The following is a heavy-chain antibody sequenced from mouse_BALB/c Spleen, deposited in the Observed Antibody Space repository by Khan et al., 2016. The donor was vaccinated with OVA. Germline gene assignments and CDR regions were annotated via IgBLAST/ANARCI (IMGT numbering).Heavy chain of an antibody. V-gene: IGHV1-7*01. CDR2: INPTSGYT. CDR3: TRDRIDY. Sequence: QIQLVQSGAELAKPGASVKMSCKASGYTFTTYWMHWVKQRPGQGLEWIGYINPTSGYTDYNEKFKDRATLSADKSSSTAYMQLSSLTSEDSAVYYWTRDRIDYRGQGTTLTVSS. J-gene: IGHJ2*01. CDR1: GYTFTTYW.